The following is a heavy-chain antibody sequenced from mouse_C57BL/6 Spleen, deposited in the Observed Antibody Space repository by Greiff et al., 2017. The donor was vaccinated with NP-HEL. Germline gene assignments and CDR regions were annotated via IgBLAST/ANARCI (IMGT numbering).Heavy chain of an antibody. Sequence: QVQLQQPGAELVKPGASVKLSCKASGYTFTSYWMQWVKQRPGQGLEWIGEIDPSDSYTNYNQKFKGKATLTVDTSSSTAYMQLSSLTSEDSAVYYCARYDYDRWAKDWGQGTTLTVSA. CDR3: ARYDYDRWAKD. CDR1: GYTFTSYW. D-gene: IGHD2-4*01. CDR2: IDPSDSYT. V-gene: IGHV1-50*01. J-gene: IGHJ2*01.